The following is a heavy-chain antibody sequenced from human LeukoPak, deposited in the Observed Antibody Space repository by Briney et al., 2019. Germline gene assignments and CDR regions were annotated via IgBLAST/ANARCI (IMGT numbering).Heavy chain of an antibody. D-gene: IGHD3-16*02. Sequence: GGSLRLSCAASGFTFSSYWMSWVRQAPGKGLGWVANIKQDGSEKYYVDSVKGRFTISRDNAKNSLYLQMNSLRAEDTAVYYCARDPGITFGGVIVRYYFDYWGQGTLVTVSS. CDR3: ARDPGITFGGVIVRYYFDY. V-gene: IGHV3-7*01. J-gene: IGHJ4*02. CDR1: GFTFSSYW. CDR2: IKQDGSEK.